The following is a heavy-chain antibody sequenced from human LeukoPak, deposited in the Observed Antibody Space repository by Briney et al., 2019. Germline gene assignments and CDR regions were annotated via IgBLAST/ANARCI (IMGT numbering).Heavy chain of an antibody. CDR2: ISGSSSYI. V-gene: IGHV3-21*01. J-gene: IGHJ6*02. CDR1: GFTFSSYS. D-gene: IGHD2-2*01. Sequence: GGSLRLSCAASGFTFSSYSMNWVRQAPGKGLEWVSSISGSSSYIYYADSVKGRFTISRDNAKNSLYLQMNSLRAEDTAVYYCARDLNEPTATYYGLDVWGQGTTVTVSS. CDR3: ARDLNEPTATYYGLDV.